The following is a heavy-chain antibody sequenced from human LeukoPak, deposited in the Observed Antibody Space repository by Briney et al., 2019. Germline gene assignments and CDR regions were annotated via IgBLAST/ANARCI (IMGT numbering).Heavy chain of an antibody. CDR3: ARDNGLYFDY. J-gene: IGHJ4*02. V-gene: IGHV4-59*01. CDR2: IYYSGST. Sequence: SETLSLTCTVSGGSISSYYWSWIRQPPGKGLEWIGFIYYSGSTNYNPSLKSRVTISVDTSMNQFSLKLSSVTAADTAVYYCARDNGLYFDYWGQGTLVTVSS. CDR1: GGSISSYY.